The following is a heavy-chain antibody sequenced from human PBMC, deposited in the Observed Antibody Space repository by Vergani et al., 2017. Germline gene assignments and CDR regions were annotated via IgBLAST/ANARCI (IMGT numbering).Heavy chain of an antibody. CDR2: ISGSGGST. Sequence: EVQLLESGGGLVQPGGSLRLSCAASGFTFSSYAMSWVRQAPGKGLEWVSAISGSGGSTYYADSVKGRFTISRDNSKNTLYLQMNSLRAEDTAIYYCAKDRQVVTAANNWFDPWGEGTLVTVSS. J-gene: IGHJ5*02. V-gene: IGHV3-23*01. CDR3: AKDRQVVTAANNWFDP. D-gene: IGHD2-2*01. CDR1: GFTFSSYA.